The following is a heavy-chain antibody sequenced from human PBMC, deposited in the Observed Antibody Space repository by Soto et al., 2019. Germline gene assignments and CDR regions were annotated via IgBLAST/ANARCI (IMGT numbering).Heavy chain of an antibody. J-gene: IGHJ4*02. CDR3: VGGRYGRVGATYSES. D-gene: IGHD1-26*01. Sequence: SETLSLTCTVSGGSMSSYYWTWIRQPPGKGLEWIGFIPYGGGTVYNPALRSRVTVTVETSKTQFSLNLSSVTAADTAVYYCVGGRYGRVGATYSESWGQGALVTVSS. CDR1: GGSMSSYY. V-gene: IGHV4-59*01. CDR2: IPYGGGT.